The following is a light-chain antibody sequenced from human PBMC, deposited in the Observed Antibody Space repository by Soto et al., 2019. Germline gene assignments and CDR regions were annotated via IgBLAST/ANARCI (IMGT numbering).Light chain of an antibody. CDR2: GGS. CDR1: QSVRASH. J-gene: IGKJ4*01. V-gene: IGKV3-20*01. CDR3: QQYGSSPLT. Sequence: EIVLTQSPGTLSLSRGERATLSCRASQSVRASHLAWYQRKPGQAPRLLIYGGSSRATGIPDRFSGGGSGTDFTLTISRLEPEDFAVYYCQQYGSSPLTFGGGTKVEIK.